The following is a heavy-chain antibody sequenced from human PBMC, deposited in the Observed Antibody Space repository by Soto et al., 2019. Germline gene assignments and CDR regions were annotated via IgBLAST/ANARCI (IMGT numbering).Heavy chain of an antibody. CDR3: ARRSPAFCSASTCYGHFEF. CDR2: TNHRGTT. D-gene: IGHD2-2*01. V-gene: IGHV4-34*01. CDR1: GGSFSGYF. J-gene: IGHJ4*02. Sequence: QVHLQQWGAGLLKPSETLSLTCAVSGGSFSGYFWSWIRQSPGKGLEWIGETNHRGTTNYNPSLESLVTISPETSKNQFSLKLRSVTAADTAVYYCARRSPAFCSASTCYGHFEFWGQGTLATVSS.